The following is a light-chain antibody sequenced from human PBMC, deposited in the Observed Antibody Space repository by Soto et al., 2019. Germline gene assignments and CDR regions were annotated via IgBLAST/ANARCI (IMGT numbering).Light chain of an antibody. CDR2: GAS. CDR1: QSVSSN. Sequence: DIVLTQSPGALSLSPGERATLSCRASQSVSSNLAWYQQKPGQAPRLLIYGASTRATGIPARFSGSGSGTEFTLTISSLQSEDFAVYSCQQYNSWPRTFGQGTKVDIK. J-gene: IGKJ1*01. V-gene: IGKV3-15*01. CDR3: QQYNSWPRT.